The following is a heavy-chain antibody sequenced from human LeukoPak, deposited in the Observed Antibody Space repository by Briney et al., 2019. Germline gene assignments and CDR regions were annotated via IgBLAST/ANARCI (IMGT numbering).Heavy chain of an antibody. Sequence: ASVKVSCKASGGTFTSYAISWVRQAPGQGLEWMGGIIPIFGTANYAQKFQGRVTITADASTSTAYMELSSLRSAGTAVYYCARDGGGYCSSTSCYELDYWGQGTLVTVSS. CDR1: GGTFTSYA. CDR2: IIPIFGTA. V-gene: IGHV1-69*13. J-gene: IGHJ4*02. CDR3: ARDGGGYCSSTSCYELDY. D-gene: IGHD2-2*01.